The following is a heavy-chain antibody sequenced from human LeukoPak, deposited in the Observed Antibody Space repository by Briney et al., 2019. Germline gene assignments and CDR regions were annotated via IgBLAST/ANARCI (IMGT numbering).Heavy chain of an antibody. J-gene: IGHJ4*02. D-gene: IGHD3-3*01. V-gene: IGHV4-34*01. CDR2: INHSGGT. Sequence: PSETLSLTCAVYGGSFSGYYWSWIRQPPGKGLEWIGEINHSGGTNYNPSLKSRVTVSVDTSKNQFSLKLSSVTAADTAVYYCARGNDFWSGYHGYYFDYWGQGTLVTVSS. CDR3: ARGNDFWSGYHGYYFDY. CDR1: GGSFSGYY.